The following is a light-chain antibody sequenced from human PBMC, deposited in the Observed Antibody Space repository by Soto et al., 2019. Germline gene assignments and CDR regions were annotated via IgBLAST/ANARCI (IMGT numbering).Light chain of an antibody. CDR3: SSHTTSKTRV. CDR1: SSDVGAYNY. J-gene: IGLJ3*02. Sequence: QSALTQPASVSGSPGQSITISCTGTSSDVGAYNYVSWYQQHPGTAPKLMIYEVSNRPSGVSNRFSGSRSGNTASLTISGLQAEDEADYYCSSHTTSKTRVFGDGTQLTVL. V-gene: IGLV2-14*01. CDR2: EVS.